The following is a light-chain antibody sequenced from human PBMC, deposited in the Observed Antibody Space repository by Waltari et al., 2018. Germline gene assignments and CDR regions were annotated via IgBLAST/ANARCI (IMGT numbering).Light chain of an antibody. CDR1: QSVLYSPNKKNY. V-gene: IGKV4-1*01. CDR3: QQYYTTPYT. Sequence: DIVMTQSPDSLAVSLGERATINCKSSQSVLYSPNKKNYLVWYQQKSGQPPKVLIYWASTRESGVPDRFSGSGSGTDFTLTISSLQAEDVAVYYCQQYYTTPYTFGQGTKLEI. J-gene: IGKJ2*01. CDR2: WAS.